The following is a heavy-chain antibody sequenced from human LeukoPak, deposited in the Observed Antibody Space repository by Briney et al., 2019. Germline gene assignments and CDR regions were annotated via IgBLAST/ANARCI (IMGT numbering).Heavy chain of an antibody. CDR1: GYSVSSSSYY. V-gene: IGHV4-39*01. J-gene: IGHJ4*02. Sequence: SETLSLTCTVSGYSVSSSSYYWGWIRQPPGKGLEWIAYIYYSVTTYYSPSLKGRVTMSIDTSKNQFSLRLRSVTAADTAVYYCARLASSIDYYFDYWGQGTLVTVSS. CDR2: IYYSVTT. D-gene: IGHD2-2*01. CDR3: ARLASSIDYYFDY.